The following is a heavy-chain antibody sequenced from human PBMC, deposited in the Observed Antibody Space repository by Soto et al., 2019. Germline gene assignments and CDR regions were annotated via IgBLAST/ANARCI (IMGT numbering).Heavy chain of an antibody. J-gene: IGHJ6*02. D-gene: IGHD3-10*01. Sequence: EVRMLESGGGLVHPGGSLRLSCAASGFTFSNYAMNWVRQAPGKGLEWVSSISGSGWNTYYADSVKGRLTISRDSSKNTLYLQMNSLRVEDTGVYYCAKDLNGSGSFTSYYHYGMDVWGQGTTVTVSS. CDR2: ISGSGWNT. V-gene: IGHV3-23*01. CDR1: GFTFSNYA. CDR3: AKDLNGSGSFTSYYHYGMDV.